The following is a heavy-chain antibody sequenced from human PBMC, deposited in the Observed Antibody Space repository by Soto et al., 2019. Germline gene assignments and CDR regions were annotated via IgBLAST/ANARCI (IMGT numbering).Heavy chain of an antibody. CDR2: INPKSGDT. J-gene: IGHJ3*01. CDR3: LRWGHSRLSGYDDAFNV. V-gene: IGHV1-2*02. Sequence: QVQLVQSGAEVKKPGASVKVSCKASGYSFTDYYLYWVRQAPGQGLEWMGWINPKSGDTNSAQIFQGRVTLTSDTSINAVDMELRGLIADDTAVYFCLRWGHSRLSGYDDAFNVWGLGTLVTVSS. CDR1: GYSFTDYY. D-gene: IGHD3-9*01.